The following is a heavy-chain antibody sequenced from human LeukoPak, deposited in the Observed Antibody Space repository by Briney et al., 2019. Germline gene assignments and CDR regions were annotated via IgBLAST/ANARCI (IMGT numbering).Heavy chain of an antibody. CDR3: AGNYFDGPFDY. Sequence: GSLRLSCAASGFTFSDYYMSWIRQAPGKGLEWVSYISSSGSTIYYADSVKGRFTISRDNAKNSLYLQMNSLRAEDTAVYYCAGNYFDGPFDYWGQGTPVIVSS. CDR2: ISSSGSTI. V-gene: IGHV3-11*01. D-gene: IGHD3-9*01. CDR1: GFTFSDYY. J-gene: IGHJ4*02.